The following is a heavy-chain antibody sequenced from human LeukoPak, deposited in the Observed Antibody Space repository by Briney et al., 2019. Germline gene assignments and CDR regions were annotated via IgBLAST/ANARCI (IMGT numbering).Heavy chain of an antibody. D-gene: IGHD6-19*01. CDR2: ISAYNGNT. V-gene: IGHV1-18*01. J-gene: IGHJ5*02. Sequence: ASLKVSCEASGYTFSNSGVSWLRQAPGQGLEWMGWISAYNGNTNYARKFRDRVAMTTDTSTNTAYMELRSLRSDDTAVYYCAKSIKVALSGAYFDPWGQGTLVTVSS. CDR1: GYTFSNSG. CDR3: AKSIKVALSGAYFDP.